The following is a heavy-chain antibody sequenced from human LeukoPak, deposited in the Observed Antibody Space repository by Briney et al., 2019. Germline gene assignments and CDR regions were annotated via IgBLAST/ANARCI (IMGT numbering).Heavy chain of an antibody. Sequence: GESLKISCKGSGYSFTRHWIGWVRQMPGKGLEWMGIIYPGDSDTRYSPSFQGQVTISADKSISTAYLQWSSLKASDTAMYYCARRIAVAGVSYYFDYWGQGTLVTVSS. CDR1: GYSFTRHW. J-gene: IGHJ4*02. CDR2: IYPGDSDT. V-gene: IGHV5-51*01. CDR3: ARRIAVAGVSYYFDY. D-gene: IGHD6-19*01.